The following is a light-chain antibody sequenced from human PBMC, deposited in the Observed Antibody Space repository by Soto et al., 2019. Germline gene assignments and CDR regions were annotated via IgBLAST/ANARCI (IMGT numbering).Light chain of an antibody. CDR1: SSDVGTYNL. Sequence: QSALTQPASVSGSPGQSITISCTGASSDVGTYNLVSWYQQHPGKAPKPMIYEVSKRPSGVSYRFSGSKSGNTASLTISGLQAEDEADYYCCSYAGSNTLYVFGTGTKVTVL. CDR2: EVS. V-gene: IGLV2-23*02. CDR3: CSYAGSNTLYV. J-gene: IGLJ1*01.